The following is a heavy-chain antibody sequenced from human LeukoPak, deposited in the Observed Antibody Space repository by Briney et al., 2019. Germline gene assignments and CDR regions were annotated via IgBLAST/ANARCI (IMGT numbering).Heavy chain of an antibody. J-gene: IGHJ4*02. Sequence: GGSLRLSCAASGFTFSSYGMHWVRQAPGKGLEWVAVISYDGSNKYYADSVKGRFTISRDNSKNTLYLQMNSLRAEDTAVYYCAKDQPVGRRYYYDSSGAFDYWGQGTLVTVSS. CDR3: AKDQPVGRRYYYDSSGAFDY. D-gene: IGHD3-22*01. CDR2: ISYDGSNK. CDR1: GFTFSSYG. V-gene: IGHV3-30*18.